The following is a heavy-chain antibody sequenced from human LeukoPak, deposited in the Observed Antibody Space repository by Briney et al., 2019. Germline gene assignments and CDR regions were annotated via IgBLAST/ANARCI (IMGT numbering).Heavy chain of an antibody. D-gene: IGHD3-22*01. Sequence: PSETLSLTCGVYGGSFSDYFWSWIRQPPGKGLECIGFIYYSETTNYNPSFKSRVTISLDTSRNQFSLRLNSVTAADTAVYYCAKSIGYVLIDIWGKGTRVTVS. CDR1: GGSFSDYF. CDR3: AKSIGYVLIDI. J-gene: IGHJ3*02. V-gene: IGHV4-59*12. CDR2: IYYSETT.